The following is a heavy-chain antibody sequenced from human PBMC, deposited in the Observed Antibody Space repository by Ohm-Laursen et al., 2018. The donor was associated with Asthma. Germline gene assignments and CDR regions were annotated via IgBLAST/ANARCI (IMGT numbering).Heavy chain of an antibody. CDR2: ISYDGSNE. Sequence: SLRLSCAASGFTFRSYAMHWVRQAPGKGLKWVAVISYDGSNEYYADSVKGRFTISRDNSKNTLYLQMNSLRAEDTAVYYCARDSRPNGYNYDYFDSWGQGTLVTVSS. V-gene: IGHV3-30-3*01. J-gene: IGHJ4*02. CDR1: GFTFRSYA. D-gene: IGHD5-24*01. CDR3: ARDSRPNGYNYDYFDS.